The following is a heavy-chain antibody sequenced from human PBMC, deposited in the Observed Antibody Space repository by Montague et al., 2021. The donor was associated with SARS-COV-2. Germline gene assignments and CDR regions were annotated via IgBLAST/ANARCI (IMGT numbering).Heavy chain of an antibody. CDR2: ISTSSGYI. Sequence: SLRLSCAASGFPFSNYNMHWVRQAPGKGLEWVSSISTSSGYIYHADSVKGRFTVSRDNARNSLYLQMDSLRAEDTAVYYCARDTLATVRIYYDHGMDVWGQGTTVTVAS. J-gene: IGHJ6*02. CDR3: ARDTLATVRIYYDHGMDV. D-gene: IGHD2/OR15-2a*01. CDR1: GFPFSNYN. V-gene: IGHV3-21*01.